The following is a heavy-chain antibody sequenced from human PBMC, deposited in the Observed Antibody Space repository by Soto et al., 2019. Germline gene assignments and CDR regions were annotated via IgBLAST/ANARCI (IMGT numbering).Heavy chain of an antibody. J-gene: IGHJ3*02. CDR2: IIPILGIA. CDR1: GGTFSSYT. Sequence: SVKVSCKASGGTFSSYTISWVRQAPGQGLEWMGRIIPILGIANYAQKFQGRVTITADKSTSTAYMELSRLSFDDTAVYYCANGEIDAFDIWGQGTMVTVPS. CDR3: ANGEIDAFDI. V-gene: IGHV1-69*02.